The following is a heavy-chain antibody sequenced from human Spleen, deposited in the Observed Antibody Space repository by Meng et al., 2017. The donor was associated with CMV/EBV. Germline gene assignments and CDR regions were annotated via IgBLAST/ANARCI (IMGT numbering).Heavy chain of an antibody. CDR2: ISHSGTT. J-gene: IGHJ6*02. D-gene: IGHD1-26*01. Sequence: LRLSCNVSGGSISSGGYYWSWIRQLPGKGLEWIGLISHSGTTHYNPSLKSRISISVDTPKNQFSLKLTSVTAADTAVYFCARDSDYSGKYEDVWGQGTTVTVSS. V-gene: IGHV4-31*02. CDR3: ARDSDYSGKYEDV. CDR1: GGSISSGGYY.